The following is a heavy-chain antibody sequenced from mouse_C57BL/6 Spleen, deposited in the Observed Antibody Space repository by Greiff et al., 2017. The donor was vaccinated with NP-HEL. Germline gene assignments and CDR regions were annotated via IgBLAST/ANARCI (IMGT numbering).Heavy chain of an antibody. CDR1: GYAFTNYL. D-gene: IGHD2-10*02. CDR2: INPGSGGT. V-gene: IGHV1-54*01. J-gene: IGHJ2*01. CDR3: ARPKRAYVRDY. Sequence: VQLQQSGAELVRPGTSVKVSCKASGYAFTNYLIEWVKQRPGQGLEWIGVINPGSGGTNYNEKFKGKATLTADKSSSTAYMQLSSLTSEDSAVYFCARPKRAYVRDYWGQGTTLTVSS.